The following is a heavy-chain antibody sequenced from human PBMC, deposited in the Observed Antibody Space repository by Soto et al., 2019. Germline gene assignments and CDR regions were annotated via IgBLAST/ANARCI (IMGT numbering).Heavy chain of an antibody. CDR1: GFTFTNYG. CDR2: IWYDGGNK. Sequence: GGSLRLSCAASGFTFTNYGMHWVRQAPGKGLEWVAVIWYDGGNKYYADSVKGRFTISRDNSKSTLYLQMNTLSPEDTAVYYCARDRGSGSSFYFDYWGQGTLVTVSS. V-gene: IGHV3-33*01. CDR3: ARDRGSGSSFYFDY. J-gene: IGHJ4*02. D-gene: IGHD1-26*01.